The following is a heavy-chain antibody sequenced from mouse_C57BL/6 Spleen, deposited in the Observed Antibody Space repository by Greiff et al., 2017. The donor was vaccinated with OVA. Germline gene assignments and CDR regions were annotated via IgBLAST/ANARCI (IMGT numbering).Heavy chain of an antibody. V-gene: IGHV5-17*01. Sequence: VQLKESGGGLVKPGGSLKLSCAASGFTFSDYGMHWVRQAPEKGLEWVAYISSGSSTIYYADTVKGRFTISRDNAKNTLFLQMTSLRSEDTAMYYCARGTGTKYFDVWGTGTTVTVSS. J-gene: IGHJ1*03. CDR1: GFTFSDYG. CDR2: ISSGSSTI. D-gene: IGHD4-1*01. CDR3: ARGTGTKYFDV.